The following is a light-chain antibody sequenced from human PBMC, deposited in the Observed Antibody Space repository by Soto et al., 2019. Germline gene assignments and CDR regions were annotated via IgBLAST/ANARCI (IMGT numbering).Light chain of an antibody. Sequence: EIVLTQSPGTLSLSPGESATLSCRASQSVTNVYIAWYQQKPGQAPRLLIFDASTRATGVPPRFSGSRSGSDFTLTISSLDPEDFALYYCQQRSAWPFTFGGGTSVLIK. CDR2: DAS. CDR1: QSVTNVY. CDR3: QQRSAWPFT. V-gene: IGKV3D-20*02. J-gene: IGKJ4*01.